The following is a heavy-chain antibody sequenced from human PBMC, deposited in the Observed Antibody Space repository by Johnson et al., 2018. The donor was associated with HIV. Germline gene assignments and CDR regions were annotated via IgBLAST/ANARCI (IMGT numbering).Heavy chain of an antibody. J-gene: IGHJ3*02. CDR1: GFTFSSYA. Sequence: VQLVESGGGVVQPGRSLRLPCAASGFTFSSYAMHWVRQAPGKGLEWLSNISSGGSVRYYADSVRGRFTISRDNAENSLYLQMNSLRAEDTAVYYCARHMGYDAFDIWGQGTMVTVSP. D-gene: IGHD2-21*01. CDR3: ARHMGYDAFDI. CDR2: ISSGGSVR. V-gene: IGHV3-48*03.